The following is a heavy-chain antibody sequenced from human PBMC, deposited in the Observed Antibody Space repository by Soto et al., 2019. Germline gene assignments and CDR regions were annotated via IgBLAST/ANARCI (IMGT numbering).Heavy chain of an antibody. CDR3: ARAGNVAPFAEMDY. Sequence: HVHLVQSGAEVKKPGASVKVSCKASGYTFTRNHMHWVRQAPGQGLEWMGFINVATGNTRSSRKFQGRLILTRDTSTNPAHLDLSGLTTEDSAVYYCARAGNVAPFAEMDYWGQGVPVTVSS. CDR1: GYTFTRNH. CDR2: INVATGNT. J-gene: IGHJ4*02. D-gene: IGHD3-10*01. V-gene: IGHV1-3*01.